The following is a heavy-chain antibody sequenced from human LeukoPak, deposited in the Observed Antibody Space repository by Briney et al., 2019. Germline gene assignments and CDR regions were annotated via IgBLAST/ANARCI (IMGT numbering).Heavy chain of an antibody. CDR3: ARAEDINDLDV. Sequence: GVSLRLSCAASGFTFSSYSMNWVRQAPGKGLEWVSSISSSSSYIYYADSVKGRFTISRDNAKNSLYLQMNSLRAEDTAVYYCARAEDINDLDVWGQGTTVTVSS. CDR1: GFTFSSYS. V-gene: IGHV3-21*01. D-gene: IGHD2-15*01. CDR2: ISSSSSYI. J-gene: IGHJ6*02.